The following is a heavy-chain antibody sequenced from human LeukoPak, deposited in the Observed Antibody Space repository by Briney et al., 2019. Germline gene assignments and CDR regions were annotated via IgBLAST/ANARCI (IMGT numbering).Heavy chain of an antibody. V-gene: IGHV3-66*01. J-gene: IGHJ4*02. Sequence: PGGSLRLSCVASGFTVSSNYMSWVRQAPGKGLEWVSVLYSGGSTYYADSVKGRFTISRDNSKNTLYLQMNSLRAEDTAVYYCANHPAVAAAGTSLSYWGQGTLVTVSS. CDR3: ANHPAVAAAGTSLSY. CDR1: GFTVSSNY. D-gene: IGHD6-13*01. CDR2: LYSGGST.